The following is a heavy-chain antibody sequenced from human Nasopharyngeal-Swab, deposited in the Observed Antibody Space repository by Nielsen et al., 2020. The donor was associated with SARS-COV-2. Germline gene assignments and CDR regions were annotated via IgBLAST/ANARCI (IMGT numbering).Heavy chain of an antibody. J-gene: IGHJ6*02. D-gene: IGHD5-12*01. V-gene: IGHV5-51*01. CDR1: GYIFNSYW. CDR2: IFQHESEP. CDR3: VRPEGVATCIKYYFQYGLDV. Sequence: GESLIFSCDGSGYIFNSYWISLVPQLPGKGLEWVWIIFQHESEPRHSPSFRGQGTITADNSITTDNLQWSSLKASDTAMYYCVRPEGVATCIKYYFQYGLDVWGQGTMVTVPS.